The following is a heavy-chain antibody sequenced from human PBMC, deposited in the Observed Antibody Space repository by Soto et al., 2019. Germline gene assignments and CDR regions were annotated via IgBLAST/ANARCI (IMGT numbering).Heavy chain of an antibody. V-gene: IGHV4-4*07. CDR2: IYATGTT. Sequence: XETLSLTCTVSVASISGFYWSWIRNSAGKGLEWIGRIYATGTTDYNPSLKSRVMMSVDTSKKQFSLKLRSVTAADTAVYYCVRDGTKTSRDWFEPWGQGSSVTVSS. J-gene: IGHJ5*02. CDR3: VRDGTKTSRDWFEP. D-gene: IGHD1-1*01. CDR1: VASISGFY.